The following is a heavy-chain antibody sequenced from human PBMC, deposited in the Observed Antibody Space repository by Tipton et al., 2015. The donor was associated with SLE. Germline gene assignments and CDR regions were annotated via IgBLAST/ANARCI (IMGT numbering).Heavy chain of an antibody. J-gene: IGHJ6*03. V-gene: IGHV3-30*04. CDR1: GFTFSSYA. CDR3: VRESPHDQRYYYMDF. D-gene: IGHD3-3*01. Sequence: QLVQSGGGLVQPGGSLRLSCAASGFTFSSYAMHWVRQAPGKGLEWVAVISYDGSNKYYADSVKGRFTISRDNAMKSLYLQVNSLRAEDTAVYYCVRESPHDQRYYYMDFWGKGTTVTVSS. CDR2: ISYDGSNK.